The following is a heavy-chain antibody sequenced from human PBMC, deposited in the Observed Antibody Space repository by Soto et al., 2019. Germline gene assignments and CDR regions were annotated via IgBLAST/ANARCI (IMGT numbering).Heavy chain of an antibody. Sequence: SETLSLTCAVYGGSFSGYYWSWIRQPPGKGLEWIGEINHSGSTNYNPSLKSRVTTSVDTSKNQFSLKLSSVTAADTAVYYCARQSDYYDSSGPHFDYWGQGTLVTVSS. CDR1: GGSFSGYY. V-gene: IGHV4-34*01. J-gene: IGHJ4*02. D-gene: IGHD3-22*01. CDR2: INHSGST. CDR3: ARQSDYYDSSGPHFDY.